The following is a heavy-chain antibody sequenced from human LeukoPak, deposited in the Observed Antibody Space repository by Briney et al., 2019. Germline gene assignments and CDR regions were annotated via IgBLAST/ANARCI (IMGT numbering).Heavy chain of an antibody. CDR2: INPNSGDT. CDR3: ARVAVATIDWFDP. V-gene: IGHV1-2*02. CDR1: GYTFTGYY. J-gene: IGHJ5*02. Sequence: ASVKVSCKASGYTFTGYYMHWVRQAPGQGLEWMGWINPNSGDTNYAQKFRGRVTLTRDTSINTAYMEVSRLRSDDTAVYFCARVAVATIDWFDPWGQGTLVTVSS. D-gene: IGHD5-12*01.